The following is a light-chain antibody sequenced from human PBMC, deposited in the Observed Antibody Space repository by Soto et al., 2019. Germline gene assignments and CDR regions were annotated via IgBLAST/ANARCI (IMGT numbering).Light chain of an antibody. CDR1: QGIRNY. J-gene: IGKJ3*01. CDR2: AAS. V-gene: IGKV1-27*01. Sequence: DIQMTQSPSSLSASVGDRVTITCRASQGIRNYLAWYQQKPGKVPKLLIYAASTLQSGVPSRFSGSGSGTDFTLNISSLQPEDVATYYCQKYNSAHFTFGPGTKVDIK. CDR3: QKYNSAHFT.